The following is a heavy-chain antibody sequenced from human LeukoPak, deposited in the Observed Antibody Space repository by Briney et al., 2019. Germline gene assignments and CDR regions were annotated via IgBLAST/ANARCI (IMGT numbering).Heavy chain of an antibody. CDR2: ISSSSSYI. D-gene: IGHD6-19*01. J-gene: IGHJ4*02. V-gene: IGHV3-21*01. Sequence: GGSLRLSCAASGFTFSSSAMSWVRLAPGKGLEWVSSISSSSSYIYYADSVKGRFTISRDNAKNSLYLQMNSLRGEDTAVYYCARDGLDGYNSGWYPEYWGQGTLVTVSS. CDR1: GFTFSSSA. CDR3: ARDGLDGYNSGWYPEY.